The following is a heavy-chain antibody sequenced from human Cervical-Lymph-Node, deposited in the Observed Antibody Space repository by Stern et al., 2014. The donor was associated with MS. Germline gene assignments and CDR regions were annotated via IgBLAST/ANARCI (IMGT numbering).Heavy chain of an antibody. Sequence: QVQLQQWGAGLLKPSETLSLTCAVSGGSFSGYYWSWIRQPPGKGLEWIGKINHSGSTNYNPSLKSRVTKSGDPSKNQFALKLSSVTAADTAVYYCARGLQVSLRPWGQGTLVTVSS. D-gene: IGHD5/OR15-5a*01. V-gene: IGHV4-34*01. CDR2: INHSGST. J-gene: IGHJ5*02. CDR3: ARGLQVSLRP. CDR1: GGSFSGYY.